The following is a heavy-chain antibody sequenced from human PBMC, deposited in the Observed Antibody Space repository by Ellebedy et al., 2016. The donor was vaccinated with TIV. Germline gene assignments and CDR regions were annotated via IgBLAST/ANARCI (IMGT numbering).Heavy chain of an antibody. D-gene: IGHD6-19*01. CDR3: VANVAVAGTLH. Sequence: LSLTCVGSGFSFRSYWMSWVRQAPGKGLEWVANMRQDGGDKYYVDSVKGRFTISRDNAKSSLYLQMDSVRAEDTAVYYCVANVAVAGTLHWGQGILVTVSS. V-gene: IGHV3-7*01. CDR2: MRQDGGDK. CDR1: GFSFRSYW. J-gene: IGHJ4*02.